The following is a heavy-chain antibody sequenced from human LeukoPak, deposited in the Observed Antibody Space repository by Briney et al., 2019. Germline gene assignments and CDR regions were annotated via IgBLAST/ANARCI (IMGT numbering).Heavy chain of an antibody. CDR1: GFTFSSYS. D-gene: IGHD2-15*01. V-gene: IGHV3-21*01. CDR2: ISSSSSYI. J-gene: IGHJ4*02. CDR3: ARAGYCSGGSCWDY. Sequence: GGSLRLSCAASGFTFSSYSMDWVRQAPGKGLEWVSSISSSSSYIYYADSVKGRFTISRDNAKNSLYLQMNSLRAEDTAVYYCARAGYCSGGSCWDYWGQGTLVTVSS.